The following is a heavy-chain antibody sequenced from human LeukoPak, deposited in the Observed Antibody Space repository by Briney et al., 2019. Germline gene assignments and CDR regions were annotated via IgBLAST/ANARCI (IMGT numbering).Heavy chain of an antibody. D-gene: IGHD2-2*01. J-gene: IGHJ4*02. CDR2: ISYDGSNK. V-gene: IGHV3-30*04. Sequence: GGSLRLSCAASGFTFSSYAMHWVRQAPGKGLEWVAVISYDGSNKYYADSVKGRFTISRDNSKNTLYLQMNSLRAEDTAVYYCAILTVIPAAPTDYWGQGTLVTVSS. CDR1: GFTFSSYA. CDR3: AILTVIPAAPTDY.